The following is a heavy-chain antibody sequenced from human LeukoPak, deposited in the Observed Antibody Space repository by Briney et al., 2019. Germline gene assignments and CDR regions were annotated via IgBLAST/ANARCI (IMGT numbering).Heavy chain of an antibody. D-gene: IGHD5-18*01. J-gene: IGHJ3*01. CDR2: IRPSGIA. CDR1: GGSITSTNHF. Sequence: PSQTLSLTCSVSGGSITSTNHFWSWIRQPPGEGLEWIAYIRPSGIAWYNPSLTSRAVISIDTSKNQFSLTVNSVTAADTAMYYCAREVDTPVDSDGFDLWGQGTMVTVSS. V-gene: IGHV4-30-4*08. CDR3: AREVDTPVDSDGFDL.